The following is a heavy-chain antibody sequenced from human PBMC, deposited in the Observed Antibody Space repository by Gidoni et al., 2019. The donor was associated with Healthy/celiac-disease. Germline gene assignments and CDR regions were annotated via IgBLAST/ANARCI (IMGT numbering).Heavy chain of an antibody. CDR3: VKGVVVVVAATPFDY. J-gene: IGHJ4*02. Sequence: EVQLVESGGGLVQPGGSLRLSCSASGFTFSSYAMHWVRQAPGKGLEYVSAISSNGGSTYYADSVKGRFTISRDNSKNTLYLQMSSLRAEDTAVYYCVKGVVVVVAATPFDYWGQGTLVTVSS. CDR1: GFTFSSYA. CDR2: ISSNGGST. D-gene: IGHD2-15*01. V-gene: IGHV3-64D*09.